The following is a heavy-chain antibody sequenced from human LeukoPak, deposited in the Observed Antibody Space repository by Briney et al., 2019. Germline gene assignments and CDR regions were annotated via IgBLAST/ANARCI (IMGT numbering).Heavy chain of an antibody. J-gene: IGHJ4*02. CDR3: ARPAISGSYYYLDY. CDR1: GGSISSSSYY. Sequence: SETLSLTCTVSGGSISSSSYYWGWIRQPPGKGLEWIGSIYYSGSTYYNLSLKSRVTISVDTSKNQFSLKLSSVTAADTAVYYCARPAISGSYYYLDYWGQGTLVTVSS. V-gene: IGHV4-39*01. D-gene: IGHD1-26*01. CDR2: IYYSGST.